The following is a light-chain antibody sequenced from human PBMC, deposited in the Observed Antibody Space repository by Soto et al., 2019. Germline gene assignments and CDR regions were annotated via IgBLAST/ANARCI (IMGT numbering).Light chain of an antibody. J-gene: IGKJ4*01. V-gene: IGKV3-15*01. CDR3: QQYNNWPLT. CDR1: QSVSSN. CDR2: GAS. Sequence: EIVMTQSPATLSVSPGERATLSCRASQSVSSNLAWYQQKPGQAPRLLIYGASTRATGIPARFSGSGFGTECTLTISSLQSEDLAVYYCQQYNNWPLTFGGGTKVEIK.